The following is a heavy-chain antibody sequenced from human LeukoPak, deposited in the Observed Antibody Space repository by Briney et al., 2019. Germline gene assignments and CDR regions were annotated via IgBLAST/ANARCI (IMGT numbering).Heavy chain of an antibody. J-gene: IGHJ5*02. CDR2: IYYSGRT. CDR1: GGSISSSSHN. V-gene: IGHV4-39*07. Sequence: SETLSLTCTVSGGSISSSSHNWGWIRQTPGEGLEWIGSIYYSGRTYYNPSLKSRVTISVDTSKNQFSLKMNSVTAADTAVYYCARVAVTPGWFDPWGQGTLVTVSS. D-gene: IGHD2-21*02. CDR3: ARVAVTPGWFDP.